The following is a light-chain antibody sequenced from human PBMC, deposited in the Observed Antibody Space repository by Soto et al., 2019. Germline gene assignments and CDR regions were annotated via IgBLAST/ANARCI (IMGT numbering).Light chain of an antibody. V-gene: IGLV2-23*01. Sequence: QSVLTQPGSVSGSPGQSITISCTRTSSDVGSYNLVSWYQQHPGKAPKLMIYEGSKRPSGISDRFSGSKSGNTAYLTISGLQAEDEADYYCCSYAGSSTFYVFGTGTKVTVL. CDR3: CSYAGSSTFYV. CDR2: EGS. CDR1: SSDVGSYNL. J-gene: IGLJ1*01.